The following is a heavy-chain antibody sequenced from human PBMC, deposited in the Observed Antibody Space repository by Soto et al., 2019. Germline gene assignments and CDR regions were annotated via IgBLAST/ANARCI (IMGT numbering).Heavy chain of an antibody. CDR1: GFTFSSYA. D-gene: IGHD4-17*01. CDR2: ISYDGSIK. V-gene: IGHV3-30-3*01. CDR3: ARADYGGDYFDC. Sequence: QVQLVESGGGVVQPGRSLRLSCAASGFTFSSYAMHWVRQAPGKGLEWVAVISYDGSIKYYADSVKGRFTISRDNSKNTLYLQMNSLRAEDTAVYYCARADYGGDYFDCWGQGTLVTVSS. J-gene: IGHJ4*02.